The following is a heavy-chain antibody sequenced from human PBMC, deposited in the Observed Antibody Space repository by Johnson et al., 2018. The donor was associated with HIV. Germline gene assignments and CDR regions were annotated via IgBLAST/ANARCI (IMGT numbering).Heavy chain of an antibody. CDR3: ARDSERGFDI. CDR1: GFTFGEYS. Sequence: QVQLVESGGGLLQPGRSLRLSCTGSGFTFGEYSLTWFRQAPGKGLEWLSYISTSGATIYYADSVKGRFTISRDNANNSLYLQMNSLRAEDTAVYYCARDSERGFDIWGQGTMVTVSS. J-gene: IGHJ3*02. D-gene: IGHD1-26*01. V-gene: IGHV3-11*04. CDR2: ISTSGATI.